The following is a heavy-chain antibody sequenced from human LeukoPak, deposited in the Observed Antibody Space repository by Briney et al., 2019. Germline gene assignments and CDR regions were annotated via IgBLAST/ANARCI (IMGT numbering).Heavy chain of an antibody. J-gene: IGHJ4*02. CDR2: IYYSGNT. Sequence: PSETLSLTCTVSGGSLHTYYWTWIRQPPGKALEYIGYIYYSGNTNYNPSLKSRVSISVDTSKNQFSLNLASVTAADTAVYYCARHPELYFFDYWGQGTLVTVSS. CDR3: ARHPELYFFDY. CDR1: GGSLHTYY. D-gene: IGHD3-10*01. V-gene: IGHV4-59*08.